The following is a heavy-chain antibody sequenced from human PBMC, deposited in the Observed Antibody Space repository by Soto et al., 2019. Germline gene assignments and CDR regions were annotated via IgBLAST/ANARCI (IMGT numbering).Heavy chain of an antibody. D-gene: IGHD7-27*01. CDR1: GGSISNHY. CDR3: TRANWYYEY. V-gene: IGHV4-59*11. Sequence: QVQLQESGPGLVKPSETLSLTCSVSGGSISNHYWSWIRQPPGKGLEWIGYIYYNGNTNYNPSLKSRVTMSVDTSRNQISLKLTTVTAADTAVYYCTRANWYYEYWGQGTLVTVS. J-gene: IGHJ4*02. CDR2: IYYNGNT.